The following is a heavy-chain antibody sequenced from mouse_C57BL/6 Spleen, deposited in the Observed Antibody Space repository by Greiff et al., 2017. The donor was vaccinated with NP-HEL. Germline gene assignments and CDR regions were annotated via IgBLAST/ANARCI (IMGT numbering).Heavy chain of an antibody. J-gene: IGHJ1*03. V-gene: IGHV1-82*01. CDR3: ARSYYGSSYDWYFDV. D-gene: IGHD1-1*01. CDR1: GYAFSSSW. CDR2: IYPGDGDT. Sequence: VQGVESGPELVKPGASVKISCKASGYAFSSSWMNWVKQRPGKGLEWIGRIYPGDGDTNYNGKFKGKATLTADKSSSTAYMQLSSLTSEDSAVYFCARSYYGSSYDWYFDVWGTGTTVTVSS.